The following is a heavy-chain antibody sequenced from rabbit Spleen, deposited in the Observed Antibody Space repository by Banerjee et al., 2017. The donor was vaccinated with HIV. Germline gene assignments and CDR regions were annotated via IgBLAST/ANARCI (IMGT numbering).Heavy chain of an antibody. CDR1: RFPFSDKAV. CDR3: ARGSATMTMVITGYYLSL. Sequence: QEQLVESRGGLVKPGGSLKLSCTASRFPFSDKAVMCWVRQAPGKGLQWIACINAVTGKAVYATWAKGRFTFSKTSSTTVTLQMTSLTAADTATYFCARGSATMTMVITGYYLSLWGPGTLVTVS. V-gene: IGHV1S45*01. D-gene: IGHD2-1*01. J-gene: IGHJ4*01. CDR2: INAVTGKA.